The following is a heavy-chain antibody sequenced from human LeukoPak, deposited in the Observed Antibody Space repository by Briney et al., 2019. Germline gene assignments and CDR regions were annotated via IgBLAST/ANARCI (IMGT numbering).Heavy chain of an antibody. CDR2: ISYDGSNK. Sequence: GGSLRLSCSASGCAFSSFAIHWVRQAPGKGLEWVAVISYDGSNKYYADSVKGRFTISRDNSKNTLYLQMNSLRAEDTAVYYCAKSGTDYPFLVHWGQGTLVTVSS. CDR1: GCAFSSFA. J-gene: IGHJ4*02. D-gene: IGHD3-10*01. CDR3: AKSGTDYPFLVH. V-gene: IGHV3-30*18.